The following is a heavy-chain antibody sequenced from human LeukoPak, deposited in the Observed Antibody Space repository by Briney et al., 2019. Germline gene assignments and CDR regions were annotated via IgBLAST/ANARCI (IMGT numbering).Heavy chain of an antibody. D-gene: IGHD3-10*01. Sequence: GESLKISCKGSGYSFTSYWIGWVRQIPGKGLEWMGIIYPGDSDTRYSPSFQGQVTISADKSISTAYLQWSSLKASDTAMYYCARIPYLWFGEPNLDYWGQGTLVTVSS. CDR1: GYSFTSYW. V-gene: IGHV5-51*01. J-gene: IGHJ4*02. CDR2: IYPGDSDT. CDR3: ARIPYLWFGEPNLDY.